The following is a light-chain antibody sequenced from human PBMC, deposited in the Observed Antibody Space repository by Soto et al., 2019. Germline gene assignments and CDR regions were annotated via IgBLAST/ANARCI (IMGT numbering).Light chain of an antibody. J-gene: IGKJ4*01. CDR1: QGIRNY. CDR2: VAS. Sequence: DIQMTQSPSSLSASVGDRVTITCRASQGIRNYLAWYQQKPGKVPKLLIYVASTLQSGVTSRFSGSGSGTDFTLTISSLQPEDIATYYCQKYDSAPPTVGGGTKVEIK. CDR3: QKYDSAPPT. V-gene: IGKV1-27*01.